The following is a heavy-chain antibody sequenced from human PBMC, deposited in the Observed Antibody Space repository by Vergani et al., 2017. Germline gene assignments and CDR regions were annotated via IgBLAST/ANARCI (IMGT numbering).Heavy chain of an antibody. CDR1: GGSISSGGYY. Sequence: QVQLQESGPGLVKPSQTLSLTCTVSGGSISSGGYYWSWIRQHPGKGLEWIGYIYYSGSTYYNPSLKSRVTISVDTSKNQFSLKLSSETAADTAVYYCARDVVGATTPGAFDPWGQGTLVTVSS. CDR3: ARDVVGATTPGAFDP. CDR2: IYYSGST. D-gene: IGHD1-26*01. V-gene: IGHV4-31*03. J-gene: IGHJ5*02.